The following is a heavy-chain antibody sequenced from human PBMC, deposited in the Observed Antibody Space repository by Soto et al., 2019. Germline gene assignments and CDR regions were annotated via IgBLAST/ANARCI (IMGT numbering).Heavy chain of an antibody. CDR1: GGSFSGYY. V-gene: IGHV4-34*01. CDR3: AGREYSSSPLYSYSYAVDV. CDR2: INHSGST. Sequence: SETLSLTCAVYGGSFSGYYWSWIRQPPGKGLEWIGEINHSGSTNYNPSLKSRVTMSVDTSKNQFSLNLSSVTAADTAVYYCAGREYSSSPLYSYSYAVDVWGQGPTVTVSS. J-gene: IGHJ6*02. D-gene: IGHD6-6*01.